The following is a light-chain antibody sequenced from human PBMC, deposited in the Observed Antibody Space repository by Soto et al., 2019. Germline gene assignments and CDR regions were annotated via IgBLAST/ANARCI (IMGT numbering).Light chain of an antibody. Sequence: EIVLTQSPGTLSLSPGERATLSCRASQSVSSSYFAWYQQKPGQAPRLLIYAASSRATGIPDRFSGSGSGTDFTLTISRLEPEDFEVYYCQQYDSSPLTCGPGTKVDIK. CDR3: QQYDSSPLT. J-gene: IGKJ3*01. V-gene: IGKV3-20*01. CDR1: QSVSSSY. CDR2: AAS.